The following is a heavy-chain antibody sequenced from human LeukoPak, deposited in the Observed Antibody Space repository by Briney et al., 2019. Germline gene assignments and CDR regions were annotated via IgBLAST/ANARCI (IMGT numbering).Heavy chain of an antibody. Sequence: SGPSLVKPTQTLTLTCSFSGFSLTNNGIAVGWIRQPPGKALEWLALIYWDDDKVYSPSLKSRLTVTKDTSKNQVVLTLTNMDPMDTATYYCAHEQWEVLNYWGQGTLVTVSS. CDR3: AHEQWEVLNY. CDR1: GFSLTNNGIA. J-gene: IGHJ4*02. V-gene: IGHV2-5*02. D-gene: IGHD6-19*01. CDR2: IYWDDDK.